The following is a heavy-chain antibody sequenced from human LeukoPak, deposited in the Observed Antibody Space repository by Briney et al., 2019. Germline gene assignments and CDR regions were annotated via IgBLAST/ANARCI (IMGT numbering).Heavy chain of an antibody. CDR1: GHSLSSDY. V-gene: IGHV4-4*09. CDR3: ARRAAADTHPPYYSYSYIDV. D-gene: IGHD6-13*01. J-gene: IGHJ6*03. CDR2: ISTSGST. Sequence: SETLSLTCIVSGHSLSSDYWSWLRQPPGKGLEWIGYISTSGSTNYNTSPKRRVTPSVETTKNHSPLKMTSVTDADTAVYYCARRAAADTHPPYYSYSYIDVWGKGTTVTVSS.